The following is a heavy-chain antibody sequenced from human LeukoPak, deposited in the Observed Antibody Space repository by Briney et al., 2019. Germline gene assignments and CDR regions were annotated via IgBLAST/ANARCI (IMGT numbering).Heavy chain of an antibody. J-gene: IGHJ4*02. V-gene: IGHV3-20*04. CDR1: GFTFDDYG. CDR2: INWNGGST. D-gene: IGHD3-22*01. CDR3: ARATHYYESSGYDY. Sequence: PGGSLRLSCAASGFTFDDYGMSWVRQAPGKGLEWVSGINWNGGSTGYADSVKGRFTISRDNAKSSLYLQMNSLRAEDTALYYCARATHYYESSGYDYWGQGTLVTVSS.